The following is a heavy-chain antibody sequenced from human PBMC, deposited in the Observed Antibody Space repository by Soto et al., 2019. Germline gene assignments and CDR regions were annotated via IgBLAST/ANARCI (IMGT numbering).Heavy chain of an antibody. Sequence: VQLLESGGGLVQPGGSLRLSCAASGFTFSNYAMTSVRQAPGKGLEWVSGISGSGSSIYYADSVKGRFTISRDNSKNTLYLQMNSLRAEDTAVYYCAKGGDSSSWKNWFDPWGQGTLVTVSS. J-gene: IGHJ5*02. CDR1: GFTFSNYA. V-gene: IGHV3-23*01. CDR2: ISGSGSSI. D-gene: IGHD6-13*01. CDR3: AKGGDSSSWKNWFDP.